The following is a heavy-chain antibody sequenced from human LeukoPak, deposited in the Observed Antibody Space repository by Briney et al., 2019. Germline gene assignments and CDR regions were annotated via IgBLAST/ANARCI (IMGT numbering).Heavy chain of an antibody. V-gene: IGHV3-30*04. J-gene: IGHJ6*04. Sequence: PGRSLRLSCAASGFTFSSYAMHWVRQAPGKGLGWVVVISYDGSNKYYADSVKGRFTISRDNSKNTLYLQMNSLRAEDTAVYYCARDAYYYGSGSYAPPDVWGKGTTVTVSS. CDR1: GFTFSSYA. CDR2: ISYDGSNK. D-gene: IGHD3-10*01. CDR3: ARDAYYYGSGSYAPPDV.